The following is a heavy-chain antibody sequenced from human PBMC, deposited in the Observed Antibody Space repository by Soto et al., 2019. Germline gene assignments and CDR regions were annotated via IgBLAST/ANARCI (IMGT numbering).Heavy chain of an antibody. D-gene: IGHD2-15*01. CDR1: GYTSTSYG. CDR3: ARDIVVVVAATTSRWFDP. Sequence: ASVKVSCKASGYTSTSYGISWVRQAPGQGLEWMGWISAYNGNTNYAQKLQGRVTMTTDTSTSTAYMELRSLRSDDTAVYYCARDIVVVVAATTSRWFDPWAREPWSPSPQ. V-gene: IGHV1-18*04. CDR2: ISAYNGNT. J-gene: IGHJ5*02.